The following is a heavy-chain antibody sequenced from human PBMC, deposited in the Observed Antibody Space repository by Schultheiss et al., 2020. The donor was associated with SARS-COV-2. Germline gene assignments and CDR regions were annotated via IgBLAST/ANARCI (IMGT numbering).Heavy chain of an antibody. CDR2: INHSGST. CDR1: GGSFSGYY. Sequence: SQTLSLTCAVYGGSFSGYYWSWIRQPPGKGLEWIGEINHSGSTNYNPSLKSRVTISVDTSKNQFSLKLSSVTAADTAVYYCARQGGSYGSGSWYYYYMDVWGKGTTVTVSS. V-gene: IGHV4-34*01. CDR3: ARQGGSYGSGSWYYYYMDV. D-gene: IGHD3-10*01. J-gene: IGHJ6*03.